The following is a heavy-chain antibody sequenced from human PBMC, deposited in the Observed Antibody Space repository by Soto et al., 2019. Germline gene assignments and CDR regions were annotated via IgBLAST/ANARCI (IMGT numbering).Heavy chain of an antibody. Sequence: EVQLVESGGGLVQPGGSLKLSCAASGFTFSDSIMYWVRQTSGKGLEWVGRIRGKVDSYATAVAASVKGRFTISRDDSKNMVYLQMNSLKTEDTAVYYCTRNTAFAFDIWGQGTMVTVSS. D-gene: IGHD2-21*02. CDR3: TRNTAFAFDI. J-gene: IGHJ3*02. V-gene: IGHV3-73*01. CDR1: GFTFSDSI. CDR2: IRGKVDSYAT.